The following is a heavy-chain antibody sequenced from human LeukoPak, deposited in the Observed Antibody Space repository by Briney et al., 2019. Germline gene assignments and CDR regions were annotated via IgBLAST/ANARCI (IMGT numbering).Heavy chain of an antibody. CDR1: GFTFSTYW. CDR2: IKQDGSEK. J-gene: IGHJ6*04. D-gene: IGHD3-10*02. Sequence: GGSLRLSCAASGFTFSTYWMTWVRQAPGKGLEWVANIKQDGSEKYFVDSVKGRFSISRDNAKNSLYLQMNSLRAEDTAVYYCAELGITMIGGVWGKGTTVTISS. CDR3: AELGITMIGGV. V-gene: IGHV3-7*01.